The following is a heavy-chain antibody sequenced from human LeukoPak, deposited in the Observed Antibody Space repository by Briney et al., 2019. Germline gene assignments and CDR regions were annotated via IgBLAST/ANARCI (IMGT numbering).Heavy chain of an antibody. J-gene: IGHJ4*02. CDR2: IYYTGST. CDR3: ARKVAGLSYFDN. CDR1: DYAISSNNW. Sequence: PSETLSLTCAVSDYAISSNNWWGWVRQPPGKGLEWIGYIYYTGSTYYNPSLKSRVTMSVDTSKNHFSLKLTSVTAGDTAVYYCARKVAGLSYFDNWGQGTLVTVSS. D-gene: IGHD6-19*01. V-gene: IGHV4-28*01.